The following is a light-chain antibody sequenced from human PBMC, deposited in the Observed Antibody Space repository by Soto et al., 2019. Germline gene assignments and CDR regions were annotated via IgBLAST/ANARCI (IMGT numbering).Light chain of an antibody. CDR1: TSNIGTNT. V-gene: IGLV1-44*01. CDR3: ATWDDSVYV. J-gene: IGLJ1*01. Sequence: QSVLTQPPLASGTPGQTVTISCYGSTSNIGTNTVNWFQHLPGMAPKLLIYTNDQRPSGVPDRFSGSRSSTSASLAISGLQSEDEADYYCATWDDSVYVFGTGTKLTVL. CDR2: TND.